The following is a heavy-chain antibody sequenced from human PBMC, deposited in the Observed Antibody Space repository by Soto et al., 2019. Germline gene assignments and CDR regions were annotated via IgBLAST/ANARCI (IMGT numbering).Heavy chain of an antibody. CDR3: AKHGLTAYMAYYFDL. CDR2: IYYSGSS. J-gene: IGHJ4*02. D-gene: IGHD3-16*01. CDR1: GGSISSSSYY. Sequence: PSETLSLTSTVSGGSISSSSYYWGWIRQPPGKGLEWIGSIYYSGSSYYNPSLKSRITISVDTSKNQFSLNLTSVTAADTAVYYCAKHGLTAYMAYYFDLWGRGTLVTVSS. V-gene: IGHV4-39*01.